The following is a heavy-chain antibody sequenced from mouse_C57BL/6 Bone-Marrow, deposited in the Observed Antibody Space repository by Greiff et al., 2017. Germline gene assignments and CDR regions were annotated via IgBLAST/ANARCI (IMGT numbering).Heavy chain of an antibody. CDR3: TRVLLGFDY. CDR1: GFTFSSYA. V-gene: IGHV5-9-1*02. Sequence: EVQVVESGEGLVKPGGSLKLSCAASGFTFSSYAMSWVRQTPAKRLEWVAYISSGGDYIYYADTVKGRFTISRDNARNTLYLQMSSLKSEDTAMYYCTRVLLGFDYWGQGTTLTVSS. J-gene: IGHJ2*01. D-gene: IGHD4-1*01. CDR2: ISSGGDYI.